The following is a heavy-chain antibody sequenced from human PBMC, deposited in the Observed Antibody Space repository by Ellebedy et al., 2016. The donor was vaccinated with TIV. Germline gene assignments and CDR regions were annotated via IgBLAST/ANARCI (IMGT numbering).Heavy chain of an antibody. CDR3: ARDMKSMDFDY. J-gene: IGHJ4*02. D-gene: IGHD2-2*03. Sequence: GGSLRLSCAASGFTFTNYAMHWVRQAPGRGLEWVAIISYDGSNTYYRDSVKGRFTISRDNSKNTLYLQMNSLRAEDTAVYSCARDMKSMDFDYWGQGTLVTVSS. CDR1: GFTFTNYA. CDR2: ISYDGSNT. V-gene: IGHV3-30-3*01.